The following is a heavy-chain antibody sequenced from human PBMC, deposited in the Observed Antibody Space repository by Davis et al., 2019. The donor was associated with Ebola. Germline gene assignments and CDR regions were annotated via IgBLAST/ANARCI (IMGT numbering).Heavy chain of an antibody. V-gene: IGHV1-69*13. CDR2: IIPIFGTA. CDR3: ARDRVQRGTSSMRFGELFTGYYYYYGMDV. J-gene: IGHJ6*02. Sequence: AASVKVSCKASGGTFSSYAISWVRQAPGQGLEWMGGIIPIFGTANYAQKFQGRVTITADESTSTAYMELSSLRSEDTAVYYCARDRVQRGTSSMRFGELFTGYYYYYGMDVWGQGTTVTVSS. CDR1: GGTFSSYA. D-gene: IGHD3-10*01.